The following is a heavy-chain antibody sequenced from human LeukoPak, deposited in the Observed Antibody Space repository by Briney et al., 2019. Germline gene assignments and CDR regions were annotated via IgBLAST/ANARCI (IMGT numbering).Heavy chain of an antibody. J-gene: IGHJ4*02. CDR2: ISSSSSYI. V-gene: IGHV3-21*03. Sequence: PGGSLRLSCAASGFTSSSYSMNWVRQAPGKGLEWVSSISSSSSYIYYADSVKGRFTISRDNAKNSLYLQMNSLRAEDTALYHCARVGSSSSWYYFDYWGQGTLVTVSS. D-gene: IGHD6-13*01. CDR1: GFTSSSYS. CDR3: ARVGSSSSWYYFDY.